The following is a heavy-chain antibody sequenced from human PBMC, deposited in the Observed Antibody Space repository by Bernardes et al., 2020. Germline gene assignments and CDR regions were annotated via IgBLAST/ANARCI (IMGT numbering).Heavy chain of an antibody. CDR1: GGSVSSGTYY. CDR2: VSYSGST. Sequence: SETLSLTCTVSGGSVSSGTYYWSWIRQPPGKGLEWIGSVSYSGSTNSNPSLKSRVTTSVDKSKNTLYLQMNSLRAEDTALYYCAKEQLELTGTIAAYGFDIWGQGTMVTVSS. D-gene: IGHD1-7*01. CDR3: AKEQLELTGTIAAYGFDI. J-gene: IGHJ3*02. V-gene: IGHV4-61*01.